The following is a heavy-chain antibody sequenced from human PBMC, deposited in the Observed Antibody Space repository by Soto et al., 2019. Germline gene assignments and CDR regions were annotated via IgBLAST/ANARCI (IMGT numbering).Heavy chain of an antibody. CDR1: GFTFDDYG. V-gene: IGHV3-9*01. CDR3: AKDSEQWLLYAFDI. CDR2: INWNSGNI. D-gene: IGHD6-19*01. J-gene: IGHJ3*02. Sequence: VQLVESGGGLVQPGRSLRLSCAASGFTFDDYGMHWVRQAPGKGLEWVSGINWNSGNIGYADSVKGRFTISRDNAKNSLYLQMNSLRAEDTALYYCAKDSEQWLLYAFDIWGQGTMVTVSS.